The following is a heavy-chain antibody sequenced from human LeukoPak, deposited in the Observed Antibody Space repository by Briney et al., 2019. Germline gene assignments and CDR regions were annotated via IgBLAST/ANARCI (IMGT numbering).Heavy chain of an antibody. CDR1: GFSLSTSGVG. V-gene: IGHV2-5*01. J-gene: IGHJ3*02. Sequence: SGPTLVNPTQTLTLTCTFSGFSLSTSGVGVGWIRQPPGKALEWLALIYWNDDKRYSPSLKSRLTITKDTSKNQVVLTVTNMDPVDTATYYCARYGYYPSAFDIWGQGTMVTVSS. CDR2: IYWNDDK. CDR3: ARYGYYPSAFDI. D-gene: IGHD4-17*01.